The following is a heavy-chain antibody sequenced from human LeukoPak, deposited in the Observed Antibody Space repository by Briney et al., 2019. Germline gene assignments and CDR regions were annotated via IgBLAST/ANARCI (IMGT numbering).Heavy chain of an antibody. V-gene: IGHV3-30-3*01. J-gene: IGHJ6*02. Sequence: GGSLRLSCAASGFTFSSYAMHWVRQAPGKGLAWVAVISYDGSNKYYADSVKGRFTISRDNSKNTLYLQMNSLRAEDTAVYYCARKGPDLLWFGELLTDYYYYGMDVWGQGTTVTVSS. D-gene: IGHD3-10*01. CDR2: ISYDGSNK. CDR3: ARKGPDLLWFGELLTDYYYYGMDV. CDR1: GFTFSSYA.